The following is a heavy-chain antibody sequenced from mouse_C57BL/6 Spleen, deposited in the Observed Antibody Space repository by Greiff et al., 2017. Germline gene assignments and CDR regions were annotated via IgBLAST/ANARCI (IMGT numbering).Heavy chain of an antibody. CDR3: AREYYGSSHYFDY. CDR2: ISDGGSYT. Sequence: DVKLVESGGGLVKPGGSLKLSCAASGFTFSSYAMSWVRQTPEKRLEWVATISDGGSYTNYPDNVKGRFTISRDNAKNNLYLQMSHLKSEDTAMYYCAREYYGSSHYFDYWGQGTTLTVSS. CDR1: GFTFSSYA. V-gene: IGHV5-4*01. J-gene: IGHJ2*01. D-gene: IGHD1-1*01.